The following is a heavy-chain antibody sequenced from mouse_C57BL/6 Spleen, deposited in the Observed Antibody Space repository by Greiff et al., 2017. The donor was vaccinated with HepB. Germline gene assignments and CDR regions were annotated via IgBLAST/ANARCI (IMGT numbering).Heavy chain of an antibody. CDR1: GFTFSDYG. D-gene: IGHD4-1*01. CDR3: ARDVTNWDEYAMDY. J-gene: IGHJ4*01. V-gene: IGHV5-17*01. Sequence: EVKLVESGGGLVKPGGSLKLSCAASGFTFSDYGMHWVRQAPEKGLEWVAYISSGSSTIYYADTVKGRFTISRDNAKNTLFLQMTSLRSEDTAMYCCARDVTNWDEYAMDYWGQGTSVTVSS. CDR2: ISSGSSTI.